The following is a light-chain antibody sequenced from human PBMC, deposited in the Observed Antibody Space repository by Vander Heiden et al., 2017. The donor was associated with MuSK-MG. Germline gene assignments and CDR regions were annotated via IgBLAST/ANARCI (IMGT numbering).Light chain of an antibody. J-gene: IGKJ3*01. CDR1: QDIGKY. Sequence: DIQLTQSPSFLSASVGDRVTITCRPSQDIGKYLTWYQQKPGSAPQLLIFAASSLLSGVPSRFSGSGSGTEFTLTISSLQPEDAATYYCQHVKNYPATFGPGTKVDIK. CDR3: QHVKNYPAT. V-gene: IGKV1-9*01. CDR2: AAS.